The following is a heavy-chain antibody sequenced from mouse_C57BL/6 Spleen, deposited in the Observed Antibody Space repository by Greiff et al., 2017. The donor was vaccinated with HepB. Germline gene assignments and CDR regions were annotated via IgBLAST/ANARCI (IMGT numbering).Heavy chain of an antibody. CDR2: IDPEDGDT. V-gene: IGHV14-1*01. D-gene: IGHD1-1*01. CDR1: GFNIKDYY. Sequence: VQLQQSGAELVRPGASVKLSCTASGFNIKDYYMHWVKQRPEQGLEWIGRIDPEDGDTEYAPKFQGKATMTADTSSNTAYLQLSSLTSEDTAVYYCTEVITTVVATVDYWGQGTSVTVSS. J-gene: IGHJ4*01. CDR3: TEVITTVVATVDY.